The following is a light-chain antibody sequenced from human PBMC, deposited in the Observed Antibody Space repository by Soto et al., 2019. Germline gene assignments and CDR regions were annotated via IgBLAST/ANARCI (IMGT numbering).Light chain of an antibody. CDR2: WAS. V-gene: IGKV4-1*01. CDR1: QNLLYSSNNKNY. Sequence: DIVMTQSPDSLAVSLGERATINCKSSQNLLYSSNNKNYLAWYQQKPGQPPKLLIYWASTRESGVPDRFSGSWSGTDFTLTISRLQAEDVAVYYCQQYDRTPLTFGGGTKVEIK. J-gene: IGKJ4*01. CDR3: QQYDRTPLT.